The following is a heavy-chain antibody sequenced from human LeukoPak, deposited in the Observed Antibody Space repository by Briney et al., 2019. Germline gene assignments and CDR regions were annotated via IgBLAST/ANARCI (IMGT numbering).Heavy chain of an antibody. CDR3: ARDGYTYGDNWFDP. Sequence: SETLSLTCTVSGGSISSYYWSWIRQPPGKGLEWIGYIYYSGSTNYNPSLKSRVTISVDTSKNQFSLKLSSVTAADTAVYYCARDGYTYGDNWFDPWGQGTLVTVSS. CDR2: IYYSGST. J-gene: IGHJ5*02. D-gene: IGHD5-18*01. V-gene: IGHV4-59*01. CDR1: GGSISSYY.